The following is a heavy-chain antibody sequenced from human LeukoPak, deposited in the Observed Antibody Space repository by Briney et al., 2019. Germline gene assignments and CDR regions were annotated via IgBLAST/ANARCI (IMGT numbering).Heavy chain of an antibody. CDR1: GYTFTVYY. CDR2: INPNSGGT. CDR3: ARDEAALNYYYYMDV. V-gene: IGHV1-2*07. D-gene: IGHD2-15*01. J-gene: IGHJ6*03. Sequence: SVKLSCKASGYTFTVYYMHWVRQAPGQGLEWMGWINPNSGGTNYAHKFQGRVTMTRDTSISTAYMELSRLRSDDTAVYYCARDEAALNYYYYMDVWGKGTTVTVSS.